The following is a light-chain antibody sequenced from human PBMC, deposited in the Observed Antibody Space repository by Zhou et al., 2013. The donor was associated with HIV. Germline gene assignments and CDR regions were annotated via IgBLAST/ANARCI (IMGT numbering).Light chain of an antibody. CDR2: DAF. CDR1: QSISSY. V-gene: IGKV1-33*01. J-gene: IGKJ5*01. CDR3: QQYGXLPIT. Sequence: DIQMDQSPFSLSASVGDRVTITCRASQSISSYLNWLRYKPGKAPQLLIFDAFNLHTGVSSRFRGGGSGTEFTLTINSLQPEDVAIYYCQQYGXLPITFGQGTRLEIK.